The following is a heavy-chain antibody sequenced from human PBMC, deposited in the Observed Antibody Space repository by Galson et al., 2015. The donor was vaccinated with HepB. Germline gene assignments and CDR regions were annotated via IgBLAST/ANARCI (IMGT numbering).Heavy chain of an antibody. CDR3: ARDRYDTFWDGGYAFDI. J-gene: IGHJ3*02. Sequence: SLRLSCAASGFTFGSYWMHWVRQAPGKGLVWVSRINSDGSSTSYADSVKGRFTISRDNAKNTLYLQLNSLRAEDTAVYYCARDRYDTFWDGGYAFDIWGQGTMVTVSS. CDR2: INSDGSST. D-gene: IGHD5-12*01. CDR1: GFTFGSYW. V-gene: IGHV3-74*01.